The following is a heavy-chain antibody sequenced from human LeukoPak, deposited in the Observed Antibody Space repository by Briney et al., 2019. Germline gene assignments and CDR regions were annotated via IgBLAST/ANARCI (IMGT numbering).Heavy chain of an antibody. Sequence: ASVKVSCKVSGYTLTELSMHWVRQAPGKGLEWMGGFDPEDGETIYAQKFQGRVTMTEDTSTDTAYMELSSLRSEDTAVYYCATQGAGSYYGSGRSDYWGQGTLVTVSS. J-gene: IGHJ4*02. D-gene: IGHD3-10*01. CDR1: GYTLTELS. CDR2: FDPEDGET. CDR3: ATQGAGSYYGSGRSDY. V-gene: IGHV1-24*01.